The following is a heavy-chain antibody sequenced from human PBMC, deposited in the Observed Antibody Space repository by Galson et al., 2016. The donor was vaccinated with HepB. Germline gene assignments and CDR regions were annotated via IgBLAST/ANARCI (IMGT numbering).Heavy chain of an antibody. CDR3: AKDGRATLTGDHFDH. CDR2: ISYDESHI. CDR1: GFPFSYRA. V-gene: IGHV3-30*18. J-gene: IGHJ4*02. D-gene: IGHD7-27*01. Sequence: SLRLSCAASGFPFSYRAMHWVRQAPGKGLEWVALISYDESHIPYADSVKGRFTISRDKSKNTLYMQMNSLRAEDTAVYYCAKDGRATLTGDHFDHWGQGTLVTVSS.